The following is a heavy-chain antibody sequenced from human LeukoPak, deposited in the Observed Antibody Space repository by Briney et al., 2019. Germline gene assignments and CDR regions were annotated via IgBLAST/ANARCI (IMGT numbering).Heavy chain of an antibody. J-gene: IGHJ4*02. V-gene: IGHV3-11*06. Sequence: GGSLRLSCAASGFTFSDYYMTWIRQAPGKGLECVSYISSSGSYINYADSVKGRFTISRDNAKNSLYLQMNSLRAEDTAVYYCARDGGYCSGGNCYSEDWGQGTLVTVFS. CDR1: GFTFSDYY. D-gene: IGHD2-15*01. CDR3: ARDGGYCSGGNCYSED. CDR2: ISSSGSYI.